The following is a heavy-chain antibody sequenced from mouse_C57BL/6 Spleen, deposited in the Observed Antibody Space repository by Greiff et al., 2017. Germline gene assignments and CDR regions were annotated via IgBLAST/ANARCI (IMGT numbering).Heavy chain of an antibody. CDR2: IDPSDSYT. CDR3: ARCYGSTYYAMDY. D-gene: IGHD1-1*01. V-gene: IGHV1-50*01. Sequence: VQLQQPGAELVKPGASVKLSCKASGYTFTSYWMQWVKQRPGQGLEWIGEIDPSDSYTNYNQKFKGKATLTVDTSSSTAYMQISSLTSEDSAVYYCARCYGSTYYAMDYWGQGTSVTVSS. CDR1: GYTFTSYW. J-gene: IGHJ4*01.